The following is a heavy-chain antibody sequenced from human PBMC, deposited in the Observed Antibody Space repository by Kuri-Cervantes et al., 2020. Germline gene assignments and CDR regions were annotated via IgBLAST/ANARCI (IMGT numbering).Heavy chain of an antibody. D-gene: IGHD3-22*01. V-gene: IGHV3-30*02. J-gene: IGHJ3*02. Sequence: GESLKISCAASGFTVSRNYMSWVRQAPGKGPEWAAYIRNDGGDKYYAVSVKGRFTISRDNSKNTLYVQVNSLRAEDTAVYYCAKGGYYSTDAFDIWGQGTMVTVSS. CDR3: AKGGYYSTDAFDI. CDR2: IRNDGGDK. CDR1: GFTVSRNY.